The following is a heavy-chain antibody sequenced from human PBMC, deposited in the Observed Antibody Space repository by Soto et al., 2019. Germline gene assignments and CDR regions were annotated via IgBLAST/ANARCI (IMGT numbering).Heavy chain of an antibody. CDR2: VYHSGST. V-gene: IGHV4-30-2*01. CDR1: GGSISSGGYS. Sequence: PSETLSLTCAVSGGSISSGGYSWSWIRQPPGKGLEWIGYVYHSGSTYYNPSLKSRVTVSVDGSKNQFSLKLSSVTAADTAVYYCARGGVYCSSSSCQDFYYYGMDVWGQGTTVTVSS. CDR3: ARGGVYCSSSSCQDFYYYGMDV. D-gene: IGHD2-2*01. J-gene: IGHJ6*02.